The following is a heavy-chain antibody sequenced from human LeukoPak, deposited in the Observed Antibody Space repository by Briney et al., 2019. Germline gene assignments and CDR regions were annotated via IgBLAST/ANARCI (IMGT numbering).Heavy chain of an antibody. Sequence: ASVKVSCKASGYTFTGYYMHWVRQAPGQGLEWMGWINPNIGGTNYAQKFQGRVTMTRGTSISTAYMELSRLRSDDTAVYYCARDSSSWYPRLYNWFDPWGQGTLVTVSS. D-gene: IGHD6-13*01. V-gene: IGHV1-2*02. CDR1: GYTFTGYY. J-gene: IGHJ5*02. CDR2: INPNIGGT. CDR3: ARDSSSWYPRLYNWFDP.